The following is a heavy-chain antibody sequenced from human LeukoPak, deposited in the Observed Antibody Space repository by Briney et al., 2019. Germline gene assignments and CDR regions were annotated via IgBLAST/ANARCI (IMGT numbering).Heavy chain of an antibody. Sequence: SQNLSLTCTVSGGSISSGDYYWSWIRQPPGKGLEWIGYIYYSGSTYYNPSLKSRVTISVDTSKNQFSLKLSSVTAADTAVYYCARDIPTGYYDYWGQGTLVTVSS. CDR2: IYYSGST. V-gene: IGHV4-30-4*08. CDR1: GGSISSGDYY. CDR3: ARDIPTGYYDY. J-gene: IGHJ4*02. D-gene: IGHD3-9*01.